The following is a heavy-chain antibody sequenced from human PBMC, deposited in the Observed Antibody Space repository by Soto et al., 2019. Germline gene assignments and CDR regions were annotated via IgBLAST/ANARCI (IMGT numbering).Heavy chain of an antibody. D-gene: IGHD3-16*01. CDR2: ISSSGSTI. CDR1: GITFSDYY. CDR3: ARESGASSAYLDY. J-gene: IGHJ4*02. V-gene: IGHV3-11*01. Sequence: GESPKISCAASGITFSDYYMSWIRPAPGKGLEWGSYISSSGSTIYYADSLKGRFTISSDNSKNSLYLQMSSLRADDTAVYYCARESGASSAYLDYWGQGTLVTVSS.